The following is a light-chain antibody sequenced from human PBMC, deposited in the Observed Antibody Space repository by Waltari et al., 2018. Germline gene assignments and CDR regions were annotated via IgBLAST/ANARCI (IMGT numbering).Light chain of an antibody. CDR1: SSDVGGYNY. Sequence: QSALTQPASVSGSPGQSITISCTGTSSDVGGYNYVSWYQQHPGKAPKFMIYDVSKRPSGVSNRFSGSKSGNTASLTISGLQAEDEADYYCSSYTSSSRVFGGGTKLTVL. CDR2: DVS. J-gene: IGLJ2*01. CDR3: SSYTSSSRV. V-gene: IGLV2-14*01.